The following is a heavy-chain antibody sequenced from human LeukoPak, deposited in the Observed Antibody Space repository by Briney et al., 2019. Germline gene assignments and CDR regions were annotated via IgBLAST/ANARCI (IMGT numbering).Heavy chain of an antibody. CDR2: IRYDGSNK. V-gene: IGHV3-30*02. J-gene: IGHJ4*02. Sequence: GGSLRLSCAASGFTFSSYGMHWVRQAPGKGLEWVAFIRYDGSNKYYADSVKGRFTISRANSKNTLYLQMNSLRAEDTAVYYCAKAEYYYDSSGEGFDYWGQGTLVTVSS. CDR1: GFTFSSYG. CDR3: AKAEYYYDSSGEGFDY. D-gene: IGHD3-22*01.